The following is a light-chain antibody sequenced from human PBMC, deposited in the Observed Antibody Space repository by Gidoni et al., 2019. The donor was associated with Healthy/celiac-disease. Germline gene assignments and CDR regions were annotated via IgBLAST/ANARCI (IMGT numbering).Light chain of an antibody. CDR3: QQSYSTPST. Sequence: DIHMTQTPSSLSASVGDRVTITCRASQSISSYLNWYQQKPGKAPKLLIYAASSLQSGVPSRFSGSGSGTDFTLTISSLQPEDFATYYCQQSYSTPSTFGRXTKVEIK. CDR1: QSISSY. J-gene: IGKJ1*01. CDR2: AAS. V-gene: IGKV1-39*01.